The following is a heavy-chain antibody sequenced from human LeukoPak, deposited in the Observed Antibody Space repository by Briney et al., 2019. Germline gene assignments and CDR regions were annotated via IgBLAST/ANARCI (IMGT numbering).Heavy chain of an antibody. CDR2: INPSGGST. J-gene: IGHJ4*02. Sequence: GASVKVSCKASGYTFTSYYMHWVRQAPGQGLEWMGIINPSGGSTSYAQKFQGRVTMTRDTSTSTVYMELSSLRSEDTAVYYCARVYEYAGSGSYYFDYWGRGTLVTVSS. V-gene: IGHV1-46*01. D-gene: IGHD2-15*01. CDR1: GYTFTSYY. CDR3: ARVYEYAGSGSYYFDY.